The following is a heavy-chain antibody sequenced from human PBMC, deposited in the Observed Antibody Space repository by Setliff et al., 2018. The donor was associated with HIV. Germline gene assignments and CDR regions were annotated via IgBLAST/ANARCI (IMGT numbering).Heavy chain of an antibody. CDR2: IYSGGST. CDR1: GFTVSTYY. Sequence: PGGSLRLSCAASGFTVSTYYMSWVRQAPGKGLEWVSTIYSGGSTYHADSVKGRSTLSRDTSKNTLFLQMNSLRPEDTAVYYCATRIQLCYWGQGTLVTVSS. J-gene: IGHJ4*02. V-gene: IGHV3-53*05. D-gene: IGHD5-18*01. CDR3: ATRIQLCY.